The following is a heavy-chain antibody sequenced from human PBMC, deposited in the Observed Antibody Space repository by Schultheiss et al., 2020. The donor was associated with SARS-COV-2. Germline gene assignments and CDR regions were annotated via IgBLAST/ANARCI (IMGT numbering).Heavy chain of an antibody. Sequence: SETLSLTCTVSGGSISSYYWSWIRQPPGKGLEWIGYIYYSGSTNYNPSLKSRVTISVDTSKNQFSLKLSSVTAADTAVYYCARGRGPTYFYYDSRGYYFDYWGQGTLVTVSS. CDR3: ARGRGPTYFYYDSRGYYFDY. V-gene: IGHV4-59*01. CDR1: GGSISSYY. D-gene: IGHD3-22*01. CDR2: IYYSGST. J-gene: IGHJ4*02.